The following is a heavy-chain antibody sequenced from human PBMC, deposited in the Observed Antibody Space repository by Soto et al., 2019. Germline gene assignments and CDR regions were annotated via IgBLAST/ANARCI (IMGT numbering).Heavy chain of an antibody. CDR2: IGAYNGNT. CDR1: GYTFTSYG. CDR3: ARELTKQQLVHNWFDP. J-gene: IGHJ5*02. V-gene: IGHV1-18*01. D-gene: IGHD6-13*01. Sequence: ASVKVSCKASGYTFTSYGISWVRQAPGQGLEWMGWIGAYNGNTNYAQKLQGRVTMTTDTSTSTAYMELRSLRSDDTAVYYCARELTKQQLVHNWFDPWGQGTLVTVSS.